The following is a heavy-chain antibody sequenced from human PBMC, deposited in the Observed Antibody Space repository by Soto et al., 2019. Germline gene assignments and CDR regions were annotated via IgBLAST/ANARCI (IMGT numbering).Heavy chain of an antibody. V-gene: IGHV5-51*01. CDR2: IYPGDSDT. J-gene: IGHJ6*02. D-gene: IGHD2-21*01. CDR1: GYSFTSYW. Sequence: PGESLKISCKGSGYSFTSYWIGWVRQMPGKGLEWMGIIYPGDSDTRYSPSFQGQVTISADKSISTAYLQWSSLKASDTAMYYYARRGLYCGGDCYGMDVWGQGTTVTVSS. CDR3: ARRGLYCGGDCYGMDV.